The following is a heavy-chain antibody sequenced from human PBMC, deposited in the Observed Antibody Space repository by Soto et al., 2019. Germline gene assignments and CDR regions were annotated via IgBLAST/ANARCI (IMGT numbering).Heavy chain of an antibody. V-gene: IGHV1-8*01. D-gene: IGHD3-10*01. CDR2: VNPNTGNT. CDR3: ARAYGAGSFDF. J-gene: IGHJ5*01. Sequence: QVQLVQSGAEVKKPGASVKVSCTGSGYTFRSYDIHWVRQATGQGLEWMGWVNPNTGNTGYAQKCQARVTMTRDMSKSSAYMEVNSLTSEDTAIYYCARAYGAGSFDFWGQGTLVSVSS. CDR1: GYTFRSYD.